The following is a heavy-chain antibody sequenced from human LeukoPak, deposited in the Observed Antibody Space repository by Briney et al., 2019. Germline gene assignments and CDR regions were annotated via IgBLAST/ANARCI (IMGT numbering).Heavy chain of an antibody. V-gene: IGHV3-30-3*01. CDR3: ARLRGYCSSTSCYTDY. CDR2: ISYDGSNK. J-gene: IGHJ4*02. D-gene: IGHD2-2*02. Sequence: GGSLRLSCAASGFTFSSYAMHWVRQAPGKGLEWVAVISYDGSNKYYADSVKGRFTISRDNSKNTLYLQMNSLRAEDTAVYYCARLRGYCSSTSCYTDYWGQGTLVTVSS. CDR1: GFTFSSYA.